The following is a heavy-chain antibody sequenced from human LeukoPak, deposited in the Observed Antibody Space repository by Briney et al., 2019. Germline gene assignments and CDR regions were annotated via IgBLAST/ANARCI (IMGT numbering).Heavy chain of an antibody. V-gene: IGHV1-2*02. J-gene: IGHJ4*02. CDR3: ARLHDTRFDY. CDR1: GYTFTGXX. CDR2: XXPXXXXX. Sequence: ASVKVSCKASGYTFTGXXMHWVRXAPGQGXXXMXXXXPXXXXXXXXXXXXXXXXXXXXXXISTAXMEXSRLRSDDTAVYYCARLHDTRFDYWGQGTLVTVSS. D-gene: IGHD3-9*01.